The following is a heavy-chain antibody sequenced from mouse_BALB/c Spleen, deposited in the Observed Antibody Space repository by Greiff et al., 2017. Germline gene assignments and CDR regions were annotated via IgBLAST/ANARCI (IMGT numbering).Heavy chain of an antibody. CDR3: ARGDYRYPFAY. D-gene: IGHD2-14*01. J-gene: IGHJ3*01. Sequence: EVQVVESGGGLVKPGGSLKLSCAASGFTFSDYYMYWVRQTPEKRLEWVATISDGGSYTYYPDSVKGRFTISRDNAKNNLYLQMSSLKSEDTAMYYCARGDYRYPFAYWGQGTLVTVSA. CDR1: GFTFSDYY. V-gene: IGHV5-4*02. CDR2: ISDGGSYT.